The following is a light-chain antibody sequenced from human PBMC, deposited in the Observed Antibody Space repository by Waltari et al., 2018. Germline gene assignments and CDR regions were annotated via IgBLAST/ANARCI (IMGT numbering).Light chain of an antibody. J-gene: IGLJ3*02. V-gene: IGLV3-1*01. CDR2: QDI. CDR3: QAWDSSTVV. CDR1: KLGDKY. Sequence: SYELTQPPSVSVSPGQTASITCSGDKLGDKYTCWYQQKPGQSPVLVIFQDIKWPSGIPGRFSGSNSGNTATLTISGTQPMDEADYYCQAWDSSTVVFGGGTKLTVL.